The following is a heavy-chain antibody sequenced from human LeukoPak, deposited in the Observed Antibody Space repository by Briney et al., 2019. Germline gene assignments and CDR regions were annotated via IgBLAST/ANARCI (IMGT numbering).Heavy chain of an antibody. D-gene: IGHD5-18*01. CDR1: GGSISSGGYS. J-gene: IGHJ6*02. V-gene: IGHV4-31*03. CDR3: ARGPAMVTRYYYYGMDV. Sequence: PSQTLSLTCTVSGGSISSGGYSWSWIRQHPGKGLEWIGYIYYSGSTYYNPSLKSRVTISVDTSKNQFSLKLSSVTAADTAVYYCARGPAMVTRYYYYGMDVWGQGTTVTVSS. CDR2: IYYSGST.